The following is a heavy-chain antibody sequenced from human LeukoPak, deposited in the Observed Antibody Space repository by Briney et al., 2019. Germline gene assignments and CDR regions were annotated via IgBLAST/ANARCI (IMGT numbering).Heavy chain of an antibody. CDR3: ARGKKYSSSFKGLSWFDP. V-gene: IGHV4-34*01. D-gene: IGHD6-6*01. Sequence: PSETLSLTCAVYGGSFSGYYWGWIRQPPGKGLEWIGEINHSGSTNYNPSLKSRVTISVDTSKNQFSLKLSSVTAADTAVYYCARGKKYSSSFKGLSWFDPWGQGTLVTVSS. CDR1: GGSFSGYY. J-gene: IGHJ5*02. CDR2: INHSGST.